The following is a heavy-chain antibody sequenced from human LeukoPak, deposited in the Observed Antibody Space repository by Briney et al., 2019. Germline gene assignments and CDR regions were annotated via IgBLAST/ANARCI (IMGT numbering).Heavy chain of an antibody. Sequence: PSETLSLTCIVSGDSPASGYYGGWIRQAPGKGLEWIGSIYQSGTTYYNPSLKSRVTISKDTSKNQFSLRLTSVTDADTALYYCPRGRRGYRTELDSWGQGTLVTVSS. V-gene: IGHV4-38-2*02. CDR2: IYQSGTT. CDR3: PRGRRGYRTELDS. CDR1: GDSPASGYY. J-gene: IGHJ4*02. D-gene: IGHD3-22*01.